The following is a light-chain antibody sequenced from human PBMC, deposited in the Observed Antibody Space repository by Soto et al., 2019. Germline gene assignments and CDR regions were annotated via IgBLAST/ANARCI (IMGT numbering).Light chain of an antibody. CDR3: QQLYSYPIT. V-gene: IGKV1-9*01. J-gene: IGKJ5*01. CDR1: QDISSY. CDR2: AAS. Sequence: DIQLTQSPSFLSASVGDRVTITCRASQDISSYLAWYQQEPGKAPKLLIYAASSLQGGVPFRFSGRGSGTEFTLTISSLQPKDSATYYCQQLYSYPITFGQGTRLEIK.